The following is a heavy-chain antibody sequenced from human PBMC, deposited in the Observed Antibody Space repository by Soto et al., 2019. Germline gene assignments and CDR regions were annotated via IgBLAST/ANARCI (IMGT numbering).Heavy chain of an antibody. J-gene: IGHJ4*02. D-gene: IGHD6-13*01. V-gene: IGHV4-34*01. CDR3: ARGGGAADGIGY. CDR2: INHSGST. CDR1: GGSFSGYY. Sequence: QVQLQQWGAGLLKPSETLSLTCAVYGGSFSGYYWSWIRQPPGKGLEWIGEINHSGSTNYNPSLKSRVTISVDTSKNQFSLKLSSVTAADTAVYYCARGGGAADGIGYWGQGTLVTVSS.